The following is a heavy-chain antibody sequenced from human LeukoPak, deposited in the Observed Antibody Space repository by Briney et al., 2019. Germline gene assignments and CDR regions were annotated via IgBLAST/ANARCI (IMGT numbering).Heavy chain of an antibody. CDR1: GGSISSDAYY. Sequence: SQTLSLTCTVSGGSISSDAYYWSWIRQPPGKGLEWIGYIYYSGATYYNPSLKSRVTISVDTSKNQFSLKLSSVTAADTALYYCARRYPRSRSGTNRYFDSWGQGTLVTVSS. V-gene: IGHV4-30-4*01. CDR3: ARRYPRSRSGTNRYFDS. CDR2: IYYSGAT. D-gene: IGHD6-19*01. J-gene: IGHJ4*02.